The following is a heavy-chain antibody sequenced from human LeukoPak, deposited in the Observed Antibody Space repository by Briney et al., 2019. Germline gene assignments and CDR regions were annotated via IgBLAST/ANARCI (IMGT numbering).Heavy chain of an antibody. Sequence: QPGGSLRLSCAASGFTFSSYAMSWVRQAPEKGLKWVATISGSGGGTYYADSVRGRFTISRDDSENTLYLQMNSLRAENTAVYYCARDRVNWNDVGGLFDYWGQGTLVTVSS. J-gene: IGHJ4*02. D-gene: IGHD1-1*01. V-gene: IGHV3-23*01. CDR2: ISGSGGGT. CDR3: ARDRVNWNDVGGLFDY. CDR1: GFTFSSYA.